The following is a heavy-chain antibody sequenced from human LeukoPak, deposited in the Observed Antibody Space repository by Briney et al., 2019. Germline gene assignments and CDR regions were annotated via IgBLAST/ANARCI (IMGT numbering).Heavy chain of an antibody. Sequence: GGSLRLSCAASGFTFDDYGMSWVRQAPGKGLEWVSGINWNGGSTGYADSVKGRFTISRDNAKNSPYLQMNSLRAEDTALYYCARSGGFGVVTYYFDYWGQGTLVTVSS. CDR1: GFTFDDYG. J-gene: IGHJ4*02. CDR3: ARSGGFGVVTYYFDY. CDR2: INWNGGST. D-gene: IGHD3-3*01. V-gene: IGHV3-20*04.